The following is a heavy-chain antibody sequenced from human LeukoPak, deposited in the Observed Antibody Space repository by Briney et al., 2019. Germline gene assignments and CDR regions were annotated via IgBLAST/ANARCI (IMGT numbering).Heavy chain of an antibody. D-gene: IGHD2-2*02. V-gene: IGHV4-39*01. J-gene: IGHJ4*02. CDR3: ARLIVVVPAAITFFDY. CDR2: IYYSGST. CDR1: GGSISSSSYY. Sequence: KSSETLSLTCTVSGGSISSSSYYWGWIRQPPGKGLEWIGSIYYSGSTYYNPSLKSRVTISVDTSKNQFSLKLSSVTAADTAVYYCARLIVVVPAAITFFDYWGQGTLVTVSS.